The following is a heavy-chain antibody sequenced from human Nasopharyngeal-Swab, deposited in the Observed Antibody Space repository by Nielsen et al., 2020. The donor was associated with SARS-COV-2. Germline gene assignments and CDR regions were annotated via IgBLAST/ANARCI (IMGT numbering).Heavy chain of an antibody. CDR2: IHSNGRT. Sequence: GGSLRLSCVASGFTVSLTYMSWVRQAPGKGLEWVSTIHSNGRTYYADSVKGRVTISRHNSNNTLDLQMNSLRADDTAVYYCVRVLTWGWDHWGQGSLVTVSS. CDR1: GFTVSLTY. J-gene: IGHJ4*02. CDR3: VRVLTWGWDH. D-gene: IGHD3-16*01. V-gene: IGHV3-53*01.